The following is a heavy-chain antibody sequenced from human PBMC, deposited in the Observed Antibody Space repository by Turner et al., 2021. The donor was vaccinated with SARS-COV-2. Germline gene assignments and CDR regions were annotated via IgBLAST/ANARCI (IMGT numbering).Heavy chain of an antibody. Sequence: QVQLVESGGGVVQPGRSLRHSCAASGFTFSSLDMHWVRQAPGKGLGWGAFMSFDGSNTHYTDSVKGRFTISRDSSKNTLYLQMGSLRTEDTAVYYCAKEGAENYYFDCWGQGTLVTVSS. CDR1: GFTFSSLD. CDR3: AKEGAENYYFDC. CDR2: MSFDGSNT. V-gene: IGHV3-30*18. J-gene: IGHJ4*02. D-gene: IGHD1-7*01.